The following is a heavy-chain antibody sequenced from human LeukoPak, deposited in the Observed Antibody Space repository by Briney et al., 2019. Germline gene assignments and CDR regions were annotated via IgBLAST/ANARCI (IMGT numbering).Heavy chain of an antibody. D-gene: IGHD1-14*01. V-gene: IGHV3-7*03. J-gene: IGHJ4*02. Sequence: GGSLRLSCAASGFTFSSYWMSWVRQAPGKGLEWVANIKQDGSEKYYVDSVKGRFTISRDNAKNSLYLQMSSLRAEDTAVYYCAKEVEPGLPDFDYWGQGTLVTVSS. CDR3: AKEVEPGLPDFDY. CDR1: GFTFSSYW. CDR2: IKQDGSEK.